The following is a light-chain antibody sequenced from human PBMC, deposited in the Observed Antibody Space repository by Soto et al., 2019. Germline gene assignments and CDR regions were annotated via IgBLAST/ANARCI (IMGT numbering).Light chain of an antibody. Sequence: QSVLTQPPSVSGAPGQRVTISCTVSSSNIGAHYYIHWYQQLPGTAPKLLIYGNSNRPSGVPDRFSGAKSGTSASLAITGLQAEDEADYYCQSYDSSLSGSVFGGGTQLTV. CDR1: SSNIGAHYY. CDR3: QSYDSSLSGSV. V-gene: IGLV1-40*01. CDR2: GNS. J-gene: IGLJ3*02.